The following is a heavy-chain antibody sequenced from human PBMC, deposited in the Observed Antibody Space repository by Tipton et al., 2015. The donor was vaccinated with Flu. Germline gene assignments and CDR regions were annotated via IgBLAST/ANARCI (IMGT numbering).Heavy chain of an antibody. CDR3: ARDRGYYDSAAGLFDH. CDR2: INPNDNGT. D-gene: IGHD3-22*01. CDR1: GFSFSNSD. V-gene: IGHV1-2*02. Sequence: SGFSFSNSDMHWVRQAPGQGLEWMGWINPNDNGTRYPQKFQGRVTMTRDTSISTVYMELSRMSSDDTAVYYCARDRGYYDSAAGLFDHWGQGTLVTVSS. J-gene: IGHJ4*02.